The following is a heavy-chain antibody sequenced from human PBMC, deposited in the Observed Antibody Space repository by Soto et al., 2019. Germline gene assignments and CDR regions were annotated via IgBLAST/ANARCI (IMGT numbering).Heavy chain of an antibody. CDR3: ARDSGIRGPSGDLDY. Sequence: QVQLVQSGAEVKEPGASVKVSCRASGYTFMSHVMHWGSQAPGQRLEWMGCVTGGNGDTKYSQNFQDRVSITRDTTAPTAYMELSRVTSEATAVYYCARDSGIRGPSGDLDYWGQGALVTVSS. V-gene: IGHV1-3*01. D-gene: IGHD1-20*01. J-gene: IGHJ4*02. CDR1: GYTFMSHV. CDR2: VTGGNGDT.